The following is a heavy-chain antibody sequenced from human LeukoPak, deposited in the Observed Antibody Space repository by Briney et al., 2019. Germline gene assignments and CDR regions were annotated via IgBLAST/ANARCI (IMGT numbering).Heavy chain of an antibody. CDR2: INYSGST. CDR1: GGSFSSYC. J-gene: IGHJ2*01. CDR3: ARGVSSSWYWYFDL. Sequence: SETLSLTCAVYGGSFSSYCWRWIRQPPGKGLEWIEDINYSGSTNYNPSLKSRVTISVDTSKNQFSLKLSSVTAADTAVYYCARGVSSSWYWYFDLWGRGTLVTVSS. D-gene: IGHD6-13*01. V-gene: IGHV4-34*01.